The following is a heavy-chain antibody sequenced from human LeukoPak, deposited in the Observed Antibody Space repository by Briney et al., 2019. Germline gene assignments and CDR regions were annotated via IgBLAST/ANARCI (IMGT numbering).Heavy chain of an antibody. V-gene: IGHV3-53*01. J-gene: IGHJ6*02. Sequence: PGGSLRLSCVAYGFTVSTTYKGWVRQAPGQGLEWISVIYSGGTTYYADSVKGRFTFCRDNSKNTLYLQMNSLRAEDTAVYYCAKEGRDVKIARYGMGVWGQRTTVTVSS. D-gene: IGHD5-24*01. CDR1: GFTVSTTY. CDR2: IYSGGTT. CDR3: AKEGRDVKIARYGMGV.